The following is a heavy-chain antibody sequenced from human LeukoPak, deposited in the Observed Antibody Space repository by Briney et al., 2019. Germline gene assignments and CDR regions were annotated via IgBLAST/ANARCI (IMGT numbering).Heavy chain of an antibody. V-gene: IGHV1-2*02. D-gene: IGHD3-22*01. CDR1: GYTFTGYY. J-gene: IGHJ6*03. Sequence: ASVTVSCKASGYTFTGYYMHWVRQAPGQGLEWMGWINPNSGGTNYAQKFQGRVTITRDTSISTAYMELSRLRSDDTAVYYCARQEYYYDSSGYPYYMDGWGKGTTVTVSS. CDR2: INPNSGGT. CDR3: ARQEYYYDSSGYPYYMDG.